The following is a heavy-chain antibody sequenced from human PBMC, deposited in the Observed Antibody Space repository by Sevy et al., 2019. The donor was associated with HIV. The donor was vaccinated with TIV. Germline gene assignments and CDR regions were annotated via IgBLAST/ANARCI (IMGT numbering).Heavy chain of an antibody. Sequence: GGYLRLSCAASGFTFSDYSMNWVRQAPGKGLEWVSYISSSSSPIYYADSVKGRFTISRDNAKNSLYLQMNSLLDEDTALYYCARNGDYDYWGQGTLVTVSS. CDR3: ARNGDYDY. V-gene: IGHV3-48*02. CDR1: GFTFSDYS. D-gene: IGHD4-17*01. CDR2: ISSSSSPI. J-gene: IGHJ4*02.